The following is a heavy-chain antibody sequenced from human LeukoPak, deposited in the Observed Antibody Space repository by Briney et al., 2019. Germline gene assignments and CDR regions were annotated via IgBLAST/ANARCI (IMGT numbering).Heavy chain of an antibody. CDR3: GRPNPDSSGYYGSFDP. CDR2: IYHSETT. J-gene: IGHJ5*02. D-gene: IGHD3-22*01. V-gene: IGHV4-39*01. CDR1: GGSISSSSDY. Sequence: SETLSLTCSVSGGSISSSSDYWGWVRQPPGTGLEWIGSIYHSETTYYNPSLKSRVIISVDTSKNQFSLKLNSVTAADTAVYYCGRPNPDSSGYYGSFDPWGQGILVTVSS.